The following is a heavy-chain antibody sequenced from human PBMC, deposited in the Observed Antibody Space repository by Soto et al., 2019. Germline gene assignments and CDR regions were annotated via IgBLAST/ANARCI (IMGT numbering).Heavy chain of an antibody. CDR2: IYYSGST. Sequence: SETLSLTCTVSGGSISSGGYYWSWIRQPPGKGLEWIGYIYYSGSTYYNPSLKSRVTISVDTSKNQFSLKLSSVTAADTAVYYCARDTAMARDRVYYYYGMDVWGQGTTVTVSS. CDR1: GGSISSGGYY. V-gene: IGHV4-30-4*01. CDR3: ARDTAMARDRVYYYYGMDV. D-gene: IGHD5-18*01. J-gene: IGHJ6*02.